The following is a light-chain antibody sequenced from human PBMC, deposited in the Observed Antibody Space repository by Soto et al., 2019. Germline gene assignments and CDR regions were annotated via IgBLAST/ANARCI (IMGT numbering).Light chain of an antibody. V-gene: IGLV7-43*01. J-gene: IGLJ2*01. CDR3: LLYYGGPVV. CDR1: TGAVTSGYY. CDR2: STS. Sequence: QTVVTQEPSLTVSPGGTVTLTCGSSTGAVTSGYYPNWFQQKPGQAPRALIYSTSNTHSWTPTRFSGSLLGGKAALTLSGVQPEDEADYYCLLYYGGPVVFGGGTKLTVL.